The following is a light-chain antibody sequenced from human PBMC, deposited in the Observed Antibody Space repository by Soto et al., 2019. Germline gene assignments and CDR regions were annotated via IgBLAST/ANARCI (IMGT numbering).Light chain of an antibody. J-gene: IGKJ5*01. CDR2: GAS. V-gene: IGKV3-20*01. Sequence: EIVLTQSPDTLSLSPGERATLSCSASQSVDSSYLAWYQQTPGQAPRLLMYGASNRATGIPDRFSGSGSGTDFTLTINRLEPEDFAVYYCQQYGSSITCGQGTRREIK. CDR3: QQYGSSIT. CDR1: QSVDSSY.